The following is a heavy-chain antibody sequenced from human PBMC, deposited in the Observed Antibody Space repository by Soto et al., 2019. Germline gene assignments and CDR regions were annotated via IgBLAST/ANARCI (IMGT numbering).Heavy chain of an antibody. Sequence: SVKVSCKASGGTFSCYAMRWVRQAPGQGLEWMGGIIPIFGTANYAQKFQGRVTITADESTSTAYMELSSLRSEDTAVYYCASPIRYSSSCFDYWGQGTLVTVSS. CDR1: GGTFSCYA. V-gene: IGHV1-69*13. CDR3: ASPIRYSSSCFDY. D-gene: IGHD6-13*01. J-gene: IGHJ4*02. CDR2: IIPIFGTA.